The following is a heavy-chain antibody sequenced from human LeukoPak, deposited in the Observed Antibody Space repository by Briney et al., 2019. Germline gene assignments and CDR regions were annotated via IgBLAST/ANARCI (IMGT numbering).Heavy chain of an antibody. J-gene: IGHJ5*02. V-gene: IGHV4-38-2*02. CDR1: GYPISSGYY. CDR2: IYYSGST. CDR3: ARDNYYDSSGYYLTFNWFDP. Sequence: SETLSLICTVSGYPISSGYYWGWIRQPPGKGLEWIGSIYYSGSTYYNPSLKSRVTISVDTSKNQFSLKLSSVTAADTAVYYCARDNYYDSSGYYLTFNWFDPWGQGTLVTVSS. D-gene: IGHD3-22*01.